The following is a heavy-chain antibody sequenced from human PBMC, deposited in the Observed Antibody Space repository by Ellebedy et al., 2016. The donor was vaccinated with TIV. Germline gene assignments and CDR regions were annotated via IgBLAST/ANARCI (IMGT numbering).Heavy chain of an antibody. Sequence: GESLKISCAASGFYFSVYWMSWVRQAPGKGLEWVADIKEDGSEKYYVASVKGRFTISRDNAKNLLYLQMNSLRAEDTALYYCVRLKVLAGYRLDSWGQGTLVTVSS. CDR2: IKEDGSEK. CDR3: VRLKVLAGYRLDS. CDR1: GFYFSVYW. D-gene: IGHD3-9*01. V-gene: IGHV3-7*03. J-gene: IGHJ4*02.